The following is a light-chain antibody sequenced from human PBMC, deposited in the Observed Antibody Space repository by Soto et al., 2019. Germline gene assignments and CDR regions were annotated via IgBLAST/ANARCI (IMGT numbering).Light chain of an antibody. V-gene: IGLV2-14*01. CDR2: EVS. CDR3: SSYTRSSTLVYV. J-gene: IGLJ1*01. CDR1: SSDVGSYNY. Sequence: QSALTQPASVSGSPGQSITISCTGTSSDVGSYNYVSWYQQHPGKAPKLIIYEVSNRPSGVSNRFSGSKSGNTASLTISGLQAEDEADYYCSSYTRSSTLVYVFGTGTKVTVL.